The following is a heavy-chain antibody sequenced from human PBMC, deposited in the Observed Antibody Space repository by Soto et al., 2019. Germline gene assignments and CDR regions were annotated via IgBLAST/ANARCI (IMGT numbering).Heavy chain of an antibody. CDR2: IYHSGST. V-gene: IGHV4-4*02. J-gene: IGHJ6*02. D-gene: IGHD5-18*01. CDR1: GGSISSSNW. CDR3: ARPITYSYGYEYGMDV. Sequence: SETLSLTCAVSGGSISSSNWWSWVRQPPGKGLEWIGEIYHSGSTNYNPSLKSRVTISVDKSKNQFSLKLSSVTAADTAVYYCARPITYSYGYEYGMDVWGQGTTVTVSS.